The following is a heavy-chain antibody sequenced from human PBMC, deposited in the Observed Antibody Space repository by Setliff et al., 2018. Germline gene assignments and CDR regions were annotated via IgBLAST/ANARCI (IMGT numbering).Heavy chain of an antibody. V-gene: IGHV1-46*01. J-gene: IGHJ4*02. CDR3: AKSGIIAAAGYYFDY. CDR2: INPSGGST. Sequence: ASVKVSCKASGYTFTSYYMHWVRQAPGQGLEWMGIINPSGGSTSYAQKFQGRVTMTRDTSTSTVYMELSSLRSEDTAMYYCAKSGIIAAAGYYFDYWGQGTLVTVSS. CDR1: GYTFTSYY. D-gene: IGHD6-13*01.